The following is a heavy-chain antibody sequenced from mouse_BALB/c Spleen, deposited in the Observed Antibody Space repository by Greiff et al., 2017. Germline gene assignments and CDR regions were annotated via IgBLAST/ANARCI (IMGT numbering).Heavy chain of an antibody. J-gene: IGHJ2*01. D-gene: IGHD1-1*01. CDR1: GYAFTSYN. Sequence: VQLKESGPELVKPGASVKVSCKASGYAFTSYNMYWVKQSHGKSLEWIGYIDPYNGGTSYNQKFKGKATLTVDKSSSTAYMHLNSLTSEDSAVYYCASWGTTVVATDYWGQGTTLTVSS. CDR3: ASWGTTVVATDY. CDR2: IDPYNGGT. V-gene: IGHV1S135*01.